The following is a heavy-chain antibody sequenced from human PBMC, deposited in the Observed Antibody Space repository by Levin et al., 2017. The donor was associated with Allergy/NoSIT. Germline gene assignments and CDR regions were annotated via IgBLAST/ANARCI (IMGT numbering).Heavy chain of an antibody. V-gene: IGHV3-30*03. J-gene: IGHJ4*02. CDR3: ASRGSFDH. CDR1: GLSFSDYG. Sequence: LKISCAASGLSFSDYGMHWVRQAPDSGLEWVALITSDGSNKFYADSVKGRFIISRDNSRNILYLQLNSLRPEDTAVYYCASRGSFDHWGQGTLVTVSS. D-gene: IGHD3-10*01. CDR2: ITSDGSNK.